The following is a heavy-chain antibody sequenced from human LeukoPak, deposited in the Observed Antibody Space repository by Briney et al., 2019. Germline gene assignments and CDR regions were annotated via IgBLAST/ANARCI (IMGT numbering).Heavy chain of an antibody. CDR3: ARVGAGAAMVRGVKGAFDI. D-gene: IGHD3-10*01. CDR2: INPSGGST. V-gene: IGHV1-46*01. CDR1: GYTFTSYY. Sequence: ASVKVSCKASGYTFTSYYMHWVRQAPGQGLEWMGIINPSGGSTSYAQKFQGRVTMTRDTSTSTVYMELSSLRSEDTAVYYCARVGAGAAMVRGVKGAFDIWGQGTMVTVSS. J-gene: IGHJ3*02.